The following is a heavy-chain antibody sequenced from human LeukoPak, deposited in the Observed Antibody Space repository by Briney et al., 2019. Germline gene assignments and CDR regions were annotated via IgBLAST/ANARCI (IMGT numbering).Heavy chain of an antibody. V-gene: IGHV3-7*01. J-gene: IGHJ4*02. CDR2: IKEDGSQE. CDR1: GFTFSRYW. CDR3: ARGYHDSGTYYGYTYDY. Sequence: GGSLRLSCAASGFTFSRYWMTWVRQAPGKGLEWVANIKEDGSQEYYVDSVKGRFTISRDNAKNSLSLQMISLRAEDTAVYYCARGYHDSGTYYGYTYDYWGQGTLVTVSS. D-gene: IGHD3-10*01.